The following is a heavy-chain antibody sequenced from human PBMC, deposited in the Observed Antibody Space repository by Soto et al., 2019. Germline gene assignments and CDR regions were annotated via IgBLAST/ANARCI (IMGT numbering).Heavy chain of an antibody. J-gene: IGHJ4*02. CDR3: ATNYGSGSTHFDY. V-gene: IGHV1-69*02. D-gene: IGHD3-10*01. CDR1: GDTFSFYT. Sequence: QVQLVQSGAEVKKPGSSVRLSCTASGDTFSFYTISWVRQAPGQGPEWMGRIIPMVGMADYPQKFQGRVTISADKSTSTAYVVLSSLRSDDTAVYFFATNYGSGSTHFDYWGQGTLVTVSS. CDR2: IIPMVGMA.